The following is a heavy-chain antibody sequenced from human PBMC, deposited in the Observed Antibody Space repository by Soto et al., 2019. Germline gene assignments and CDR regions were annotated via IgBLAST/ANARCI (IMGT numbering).Heavy chain of an antibody. J-gene: IGHJ6*02. Sequence: QVQLVQSGAEVRKPGASVKVSCKASGYTFTNYGISWVRQAPGQGLEWMGWISGYNGHTKYAQKFQGRVTMTTDTSTSTVYMDLRSPRSDDTAVYYCAREGEMPYYYYGLDVWGQGTTVTVSS. V-gene: IGHV1-18*01. CDR2: ISGYNGHT. CDR1: GYTFTNYG. CDR3: AREGEMPYYYYGLDV. D-gene: IGHD3-16*01.